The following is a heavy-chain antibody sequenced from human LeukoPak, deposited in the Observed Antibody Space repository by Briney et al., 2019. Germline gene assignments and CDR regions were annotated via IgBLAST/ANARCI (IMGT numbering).Heavy chain of an antibody. J-gene: IGHJ4*02. CDR3: ARRAAVAGTFI. Sequence: SETLSLTCTVSGGSISSSYWSWIRQPPGKGLEWIGYIYYSGSTNYNPSFKSRATISVDTSKNQFSLKLNSVTAADTAVYYCARRAAVAGTFIWGQGTLATVSS. CDR2: IYYSGST. V-gene: IGHV4-59*08. D-gene: IGHD6-19*01. CDR1: GGSISSSY.